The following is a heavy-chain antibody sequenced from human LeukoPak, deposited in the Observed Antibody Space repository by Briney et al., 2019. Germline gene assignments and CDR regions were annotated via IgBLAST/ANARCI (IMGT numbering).Heavy chain of an antibody. CDR1: GFTFSSYW. D-gene: IGHD3-22*01. CDR3: ARATRDYDFDY. J-gene: IGHJ4*02. V-gene: IGHV3-74*01. CDR2: INSDGSST. Sequence: GGSLRLSCAASGFTFSSYWMHWVRQAPGKGLVWVSRINSDGSSTSYANSVKGRFTISRDNAKNTLYLQMNSLRAEDTAVYYCARATRDYDFDYWGQGTLVTVSS.